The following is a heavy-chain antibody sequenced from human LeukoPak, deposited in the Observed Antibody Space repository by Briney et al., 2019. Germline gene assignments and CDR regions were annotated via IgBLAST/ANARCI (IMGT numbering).Heavy chain of an antibody. Sequence: ASVKVSCKASGGTFSSYAISWVRQAPGQGLEWMGRIIPIFGTANYAQKFQGRVTITTDESTSTAYMELSSLRSEDTAVYYCARAALSGYYPGFFDYWGQGTLVTVSS. D-gene: IGHD3-22*01. CDR1: GGTFSSYA. CDR3: ARAALSGYYPGFFDY. CDR2: IIPIFGTA. J-gene: IGHJ4*02. V-gene: IGHV1-69*05.